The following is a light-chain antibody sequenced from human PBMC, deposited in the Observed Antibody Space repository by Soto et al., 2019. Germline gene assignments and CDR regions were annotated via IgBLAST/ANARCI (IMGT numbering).Light chain of an antibody. V-gene: IGLV2-8*01. CDR1: SSDVGGYNF. J-gene: IGLJ1*01. CDR2: EVT. CDR3: ISYTGSNNYV. Sequence: QSALTQPPSASGSPGQSVTISCTGTSSDVGGYNFVSWYQQHPGKAPKLMIYEVTKRPSGVPDRFSGSKSGNTASLTVSGLQADDEGDYYCISYTGSNNYVFGTETKVTVL.